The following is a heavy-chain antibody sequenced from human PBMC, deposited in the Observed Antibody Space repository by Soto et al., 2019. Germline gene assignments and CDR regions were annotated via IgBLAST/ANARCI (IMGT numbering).Heavy chain of an antibody. J-gene: IGHJ4*02. CDR3: ARQEGRRCYFDY. Sequence: QVQLVQSGAEVKKPGSSVKVSCKASGGTFSSYTISWVRQAPGQGLEWMGRIIPILGIANYAQMLQGRVTTXAXXTTRPAEMELSSMRSEDTAVYWCARQEGRRCYFDYWGQGTLVTVSS. CDR2: IIPILGIA. V-gene: IGHV1-69*02. CDR1: GGTFSSYT.